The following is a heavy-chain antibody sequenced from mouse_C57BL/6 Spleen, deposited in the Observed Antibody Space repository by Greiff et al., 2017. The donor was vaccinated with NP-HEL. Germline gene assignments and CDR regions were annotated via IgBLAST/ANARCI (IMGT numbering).Heavy chain of an antibody. CDR2: IDPSDSYT. V-gene: IGHV1-59*01. CDR1: GYTFTSYW. CDR3: ARSNWDGAY. J-gene: IGHJ3*01. Sequence: VQLQQSGAELVRPGTSVKLSCKASGYTFTSYWMHWVKQRPGQGLEWIGVIDPSDSYTNYNQKFKGKATLTVDTSSSTAYMQLSLTSEDSAVYYCARSNWDGAYWGQGTLVTVSA. D-gene: IGHD4-1*01.